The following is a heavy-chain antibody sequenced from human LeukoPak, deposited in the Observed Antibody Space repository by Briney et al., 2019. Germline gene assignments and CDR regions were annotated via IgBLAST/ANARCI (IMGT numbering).Heavy chain of an antibody. CDR3: ARSILTGYNWFDP. CDR2: IWYDGSNK. V-gene: IGHV3-33*01. Sequence: GGSLRLSCAASGFTFSRYGMHWVRQAPGKGLEWVAVIWYDGSNKYYADSVKGRFTISRDNSKNTLYLQMNSLRAEDTAVYYCARSILTGYNWFDPWGQGTLVTVSS. J-gene: IGHJ5*02. CDR1: GFTFSRYG. D-gene: IGHD3-9*01.